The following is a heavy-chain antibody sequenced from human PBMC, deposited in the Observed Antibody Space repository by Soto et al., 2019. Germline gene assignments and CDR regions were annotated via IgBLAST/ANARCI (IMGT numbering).Heavy chain of an antibody. J-gene: IGHJ4*02. V-gene: IGHV1-3*01. CDR2: INAGNGNT. CDR1: GYTFTSYA. CDR3: ARVTTTGYSSSFFDY. D-gene: IGHD6-6*01. Sequence: QVQLVQSGAEVKKPGASVKVSCKASGYTFTSYAMHWVRQAPGQRLEWMGWINAGNGNTKYSQKFQGRVTITRDTSASTADMELSSLRSEDTAVYYCARVTTTGYSSSFFDYWGQGTLVTVSS.